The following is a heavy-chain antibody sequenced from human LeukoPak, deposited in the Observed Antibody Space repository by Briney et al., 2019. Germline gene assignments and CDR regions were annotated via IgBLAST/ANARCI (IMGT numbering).Heavy chain of an antibody. D-gene: IGHD3-10*01. CDR2: ISGSGGST. V-gene: IGHV3-23*01. J-gene: IGHJ4*02. CDR1: GFTFSSYA. CDR3: AKRGLWFGESPYYFDY. Sequence: PGGSLRLSCAASGFTFSSYAMSWVRQAPGKGLGWVSAISGSGGSTYYADSVKGRFTISRDNSKNTLYLQMNSLRAEDTAVYYCAKRGLWFGESPYYFDYWGQGTLVTVSS.